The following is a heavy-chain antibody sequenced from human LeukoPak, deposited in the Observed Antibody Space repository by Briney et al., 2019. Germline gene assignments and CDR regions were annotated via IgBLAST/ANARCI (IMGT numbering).Heavy chain of an antibody. Sequence: ASVKVSCKASGYTFTSYYIYWVRQAPGQGLEWMGIISPSVGSTSYAQKFQGRVTMTRDTSTSTVYMELRSLRSEDTAVYYCARAYYYDSSGYYPGGDHWGQGTLVTVLS. V-gene: IGHV1-46*01. CDR2: ISPSVGST. CDR3: ARAYYYDSSGYYPGGDH. J-gene: IGHJ4*02. D-gene: IGHD3-22*01. CDR1: GYTFTSYY.